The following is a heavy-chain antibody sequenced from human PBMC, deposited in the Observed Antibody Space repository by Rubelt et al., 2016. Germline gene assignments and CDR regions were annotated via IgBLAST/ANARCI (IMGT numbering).Heavy chain of an antibody. CDR3: ARRSGGSPDY. CDR1: GFTFSSYW. D-gene: IGHD1-26*01. J-gene: IGHJ4*02. V-gene: IGHV3-74*02. CDR2: INSDGSST. Sequence: EVQLVESGGGLVQPGASLRLSCAASGFTFSSYWMTWVRQAPGKGLEWVSRINSDGSSTIYADSVEGRFTISRDNSKNTLYLQMNSLRPDDTAVYDCARRSGGSPDYWGQGTLVTVSS.